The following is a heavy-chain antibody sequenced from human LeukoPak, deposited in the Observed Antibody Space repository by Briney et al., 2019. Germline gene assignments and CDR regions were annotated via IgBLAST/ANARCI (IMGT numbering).Heavy chain of an antibody. CDR2: IYYSGST. D-gene: IGHD3-22*01. V-gene: IGHV4-59*01. CDR3: ARDAYDSSGYSFDY. Sequence: SETLSLTCTVSGGSISSYYWSWIRQPPGKGLEWIGYIYYSGSTNYNPSLKSRVTISVDTSKNQFSLKLSSVTAADTAVYYCARDAYDSSGYSFDYWGQGTLVTVSS. J-gene: IGHJ4*02. CDR1: GGSISSYY.